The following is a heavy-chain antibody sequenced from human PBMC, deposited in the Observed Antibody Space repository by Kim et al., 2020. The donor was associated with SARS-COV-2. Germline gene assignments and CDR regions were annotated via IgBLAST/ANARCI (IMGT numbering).Heavy chain of an antibody. J-gene: IGHJ6*01. Sequence: SETLSLTCTVSGGSVSSGSYYWSWIRQPPGKGLEWIGYIYYSGSTNYNPSLKSRVTISVDTSKNQFSLNLSSVTAADTAVYYCARDPSAAGTRDYYYGM. D-gene: IGHD6-13*01. CDR1: GGSVSSGSYY. CDR3: ARDPSAAGTRDYYYGM. V-gene: IGHV4-61*01. CDR2: IYYSGST.